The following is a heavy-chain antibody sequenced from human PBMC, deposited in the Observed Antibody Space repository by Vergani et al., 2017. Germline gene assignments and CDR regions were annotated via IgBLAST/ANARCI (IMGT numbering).Heavy chain of an antibody. V-gene: IGHV3-11*01. CDR3: ARVXSLSYGDPYYYYYYYMDV. Sequence: QVQLVESGGGLVKPGGSLRLSCAASGFTFSDYYMSWIRQAPGKGLEWVSYISSSGSTIYYADSVKGRFTISRDNAKNSLYLQMNSLRAEDTAVYYCARVXSLSYGDPYYYYYYYMDVWGKGTTVTVSS. D-gene: IGHD4-17*01. CDR1: GFTFSDYY. J-gene: IGHJ6*03. CDR2: ISSSGSTI.